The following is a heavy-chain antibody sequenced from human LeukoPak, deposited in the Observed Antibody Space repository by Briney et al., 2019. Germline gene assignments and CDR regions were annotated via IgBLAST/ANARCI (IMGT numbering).Heavy chain of an antibody. Sequence: GGSLRLSCAASGFTFSSYEMNWVRQAPGKGLEWVSYISSSGSTIYYAESVKGRFTISRDNAKNSPYLQMNSLRAEDTAVYYCARDEVSFDIWGQGTMVTVSS. CDR2: ISSSGSTI. CDR1: GFTFSSYE. J-gene: IGHJ3*02. V-gene: IGHV3-48*03. CDR3: ARDEVSFDI.